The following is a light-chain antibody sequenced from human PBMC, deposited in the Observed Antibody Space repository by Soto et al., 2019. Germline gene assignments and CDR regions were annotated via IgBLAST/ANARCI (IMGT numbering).Light chain of an antibody. V-gene: IGKV3-15*01. Sequence: EIVMTQSPATLSVSPGERATLSCRASQSVSTSLAWYQQKPGQAPRLLISGASTRATGVPARFSGSGSETEFTLTISSLQSEDFAVYYCQQYGSSPTFGQGTKVEIK. CDR3: QQYGSSPT. CDR2: GAS. CDR1: QSVSTS. J-gene: IGKJ1*01.